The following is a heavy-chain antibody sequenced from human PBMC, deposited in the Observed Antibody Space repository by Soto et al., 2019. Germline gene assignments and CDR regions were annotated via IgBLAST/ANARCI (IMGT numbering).Heavy chain of an antibody. D-gene: IGHD6-6*01. CDR3: AKSSVISGSSSDY. V-gene: IGHV3-23*01. Sequence: EVQLLESGGGLVQPGGSLRLSCAASGLTFSKFAMTWVRQAPGKGLEWVSTITGSGDGTYYADSVNGRFTISRDNSKNTLFLQMGSLRAEDTALYYCAKSSVISGSSSDYWGQGTLVTVSS. J-gene: IGHJ4*02. CDR1: GLTFSKFA. CDR2: ITGSGDGT.